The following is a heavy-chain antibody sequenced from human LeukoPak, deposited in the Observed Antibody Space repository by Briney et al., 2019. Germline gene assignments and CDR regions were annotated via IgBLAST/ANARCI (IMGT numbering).Heavy chain of an antibody. Sequence: RGSLRLSCSASGFTFSNYAMHWVRQGPGKELEYVSSISPNGGTTYYADSVKGRFNISRDNSKNTVYLQMSSLRAEDTAMYYCVRWGRGCYDFWGQGTLVTVSS. CDR2: ISPNGGTT. J-gene: IGHJ4*02. CDR3: VRWGRGCYDF. V-gene: IGHV3-64D*09. D-gene: IGHD2-15*01. CDR1: GFTFSNYA.